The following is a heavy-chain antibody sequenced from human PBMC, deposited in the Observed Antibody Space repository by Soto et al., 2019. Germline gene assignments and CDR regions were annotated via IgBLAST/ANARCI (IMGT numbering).Heavy chain of an antibody. CDR3: AGVVLFRGMDV. CDR2: TYYRSKRIH. J-gene: IGHJ6*02. D-gene: IGHD3-3*01. V-gene: IGHV6-1*01. CDR1: GDSVSSSSAA. Sequence: PSQTLSLTCAISGDSVSSSSAAWNWIRESPSTGLEWLGRTYYRSKRIHQYAVSLESRITINPDTSKNQFSLQLDSVTPEDTAVYYCAGVVLFRGMDVWGQGTPVTVSS.